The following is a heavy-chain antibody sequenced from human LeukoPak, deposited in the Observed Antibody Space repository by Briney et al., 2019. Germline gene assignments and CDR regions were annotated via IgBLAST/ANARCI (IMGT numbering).Heavy chain of an antibody. CDR1: GGTFSSYA. J-gene: IGHJ4*02. Sequence: ASVKVSCKASGGTFSSYAISWVRQAPGQVLEWMGRIIPILGIANYAQKFQGRVTITADKSTSTAYMELSSLRSEDTAVYYCAVYDFWSGFSPFDYWGQGTLVTVSS. D-gene: IGHD3-3*01. CDR3: AVYDFWSGFSPFDY. CDR2: IIPILGIA. V-gene: IGHV1-69*04.